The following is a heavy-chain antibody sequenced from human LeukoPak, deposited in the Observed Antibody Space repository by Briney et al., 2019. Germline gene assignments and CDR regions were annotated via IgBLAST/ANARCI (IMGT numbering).Heavy chain of an antibody. V-gene: IGHV3-7*03. Sequence: GSLRLSCAASGFTFSSYWISWVRQAPGKGLEGVANIKQEGSGKYYEDSVKGRFTISRDNTKNSLYLQMNSLRTEDTALYYCAKEVYSSSLLGFDPWGQGTLVTVSS. CDR3: AKEVYSSSLLGFDP. CDR2: IKQEGSGK. D-gene: IGHD6-6*01. J-gene: IGHJ5*01. CDR1: GFTFSSYW.